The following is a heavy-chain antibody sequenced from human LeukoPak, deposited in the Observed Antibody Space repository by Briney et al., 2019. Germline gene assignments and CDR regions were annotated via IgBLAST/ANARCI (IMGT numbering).Heavy chain of an antibody. J-gene: IGHJ4*02. CDR1: GYTFTSYY. V-gene: IGHV1-2*02. CDR2: INPNSGGT. Sequence: ASVKVSCKASGYTFTSYYMHWVRQAPGQGLEWMGWINPNSGGTNYAQKFQGRVTMTRDTSISTAYMELSRLRSDDTAVYYCARDRGLGLSGSYYRYYFDYWGQGTLVTVSS. CDR3: ARDRGLGLSGSYYRYYFDY. D-gene: IGHD1-26*01.